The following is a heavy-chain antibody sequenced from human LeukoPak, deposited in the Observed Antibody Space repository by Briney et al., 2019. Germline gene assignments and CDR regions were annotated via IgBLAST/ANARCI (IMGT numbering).Heavy chain of an antibody. V-gene: IGHV1-2*02. CDR1: GYTFTGYY. CDR3: ARAHCSSTSCYYMDV. CDR2: INPNSGGT. Sequence: ASVKVSCKASGYTFTGYYMHWVRQAPGQGLEWMGWINPNSGGTNYAQKFQGRVTMTRDTSISTAYMELSRLRSDDTAVYYCARAHCSSTSCYYMDVWGKGTTVTVSS. J-gene: IGHJ6*03. D-gene: IGHD2-2*01.